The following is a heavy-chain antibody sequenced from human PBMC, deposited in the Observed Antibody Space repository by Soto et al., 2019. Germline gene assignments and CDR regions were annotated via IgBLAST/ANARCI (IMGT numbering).Heavy chain of an antibody. CDR1: GFTFSSYA. CDR2: ISGSGGST. Sequence: GGSLRLSCAASGFTFSSYAMSWVRQAPGKGLEWVSAISGSGGSTYYADSVKGRFTISRDNSKNTLYLQMNSLRAEDTAVYYCAKRGNYDILSSMDVWGKGTTVTVSS. J-gene: IGHJ6*04. D-gene: IGHD3-9*01. CDR3: AKRGNYDILSSMDV. V-gene: IGHV3-23*01.